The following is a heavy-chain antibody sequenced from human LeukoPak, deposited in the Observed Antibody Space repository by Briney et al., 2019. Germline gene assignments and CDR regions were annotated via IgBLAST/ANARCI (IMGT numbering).Heavy chain of an antibody. J-gene: IGHJ4*02. CDR3: ARHSYGDVYYLDF. D-gene: IGHD4-17*01. Sequence: SETLSLTCSVSGGSVSDYYWSWIRQSPGKGLEWIGYFYYSGSSRFNPSLMSRVAISVDTSNNQFSLKLTSVTAADTAVYYCARHSYGDVYYLDFWGQGALVTVSS. V-gene: IGHV4-59*08. CDR2: FYYSGSS. CDR1: GGSVSDYY.